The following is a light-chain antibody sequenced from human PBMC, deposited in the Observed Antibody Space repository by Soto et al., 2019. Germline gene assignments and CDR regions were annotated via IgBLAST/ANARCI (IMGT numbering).Light chain of an antibody. CDR3: QQYGSSPRT. CDR1: QSVSSSY. Sequence: EIVLTQSPGALSLSPGKRATLSCGASQSVSSSYLAWYQQKPGQAPRLLIYGASTRATGIPDRFSGSGSGTDFTVTISRLEPEDFAVYYCQQYGSSPRTFGQGTKVEIK. CDR2: GAS. V-gene: IGKV3-20*01. J-gene: IGKJ1*01.